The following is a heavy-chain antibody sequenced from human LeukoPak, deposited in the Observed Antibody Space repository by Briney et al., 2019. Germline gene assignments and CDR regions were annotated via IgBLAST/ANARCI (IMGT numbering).Heavy chain of an antibody. V-gene: IGHV4-39*01. D-gene: IGHD1-7*01. CDR2: IYYIGST. J-gene: IGHJ4*02. CDR3: ARLTYDWNSIDY. Sequence: PSETLSLTCSVSGDSISSGSYYWGWIRQPPGKGLEWIGIIYYIGSTYYNPSLKSQFTISVDTSKNQFSLKLSSVTAADTAVYYCARLTYDWNSIDYWGQGTLVTVSS. CDR1: GDSISSGSYY.